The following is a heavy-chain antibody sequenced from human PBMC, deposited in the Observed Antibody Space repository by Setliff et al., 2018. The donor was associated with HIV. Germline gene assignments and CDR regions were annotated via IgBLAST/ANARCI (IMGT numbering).Heavy chain of an antibody. CDR1: GGSISSGTYY. Sequence: SETLSLTCTVSGGSISSGTYYWSWIRQPAGKGLEWIGRIYTSGSTNYNPSLKSRVTISVDTSKNQLSLKLSSVTAAGAAVYYCARESYFYYFDYWGQGTLVTVSS. V-gene: IGHV4-61*02. CDR2: IYTSGST. D-gene: IGHD3-10*01. CDR3: ARESYFYYFDY. J-gene: IGHJ4*02.